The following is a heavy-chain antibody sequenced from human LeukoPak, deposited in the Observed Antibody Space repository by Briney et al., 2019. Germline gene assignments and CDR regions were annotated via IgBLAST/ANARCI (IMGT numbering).Heavy chain of an antibody. CDR2: VSFDGNTT. J-gene: IGHJ4*02. D-gene: IGHD1/OR15-1a*01. CDR3: ARFRAATTRFDY. V-gene: IGHV3-30*09. CDR1: GFTFSNAW. Sequence: PGGSLRLSCAASGFTFSNAWMSWVRQAPGRGLEWAAVVSFDGNTTFYSDSVKGRFAISRDNSKNTLYLEMNSLRPEDTAVYYCARFRAATTRFDYWGQGTLVTVSS.